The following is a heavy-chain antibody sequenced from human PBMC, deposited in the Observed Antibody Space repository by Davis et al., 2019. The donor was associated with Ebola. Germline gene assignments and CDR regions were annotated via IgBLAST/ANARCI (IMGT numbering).Heavy chain of an antibody. CDR3: AHTTYSSWYPDNFDY. V-gene: IGHV2-5*02. Sequence: SGPTLVKPTETLTLTCTVSGFSLSNARMGVGWIRQPPGKALEWLALIYWDDDKRYSPSLKSRLTITKDTSKNQVVLTMTNMDPVDTATYYCAHTTYSSWYPDNFDYWGQGTLVTVSS. CDR1: GFSLSNARMG. J-gene: IGHJ4*02. CDR2: IYWDDDK. D-gene: IGHD6-13*01.